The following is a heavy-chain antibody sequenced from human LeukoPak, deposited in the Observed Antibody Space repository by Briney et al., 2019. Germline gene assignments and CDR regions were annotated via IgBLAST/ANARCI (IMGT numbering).Heavy chain of an antibody. V-gene: IGHV4-61*05. CDR3: ARHQSHYGYVSFDS. Sequence: PSETLSLTCTVSGGSISSSSYYWGWIRQPPGKGLEWIGYVFDSGSTSYSPSLKSRVTISVDTSKNQFSLDLTSVTAADTAVYYCARHQSHYGYVSFDSWGQGTLVTVSS. J-gene: IGHJ4*02. CDR2: VFDSGST. CDR1: GGSISSSSYY. D-gene: IGHD4-17*01.